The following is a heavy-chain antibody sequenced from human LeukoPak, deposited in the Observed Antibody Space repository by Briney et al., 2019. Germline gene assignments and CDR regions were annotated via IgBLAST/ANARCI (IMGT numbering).Heavy chain of an antibody. V-gene: IGHV1-2*02. J-gene: IGHJ6*02. D-gene: IGHD2-15*01. CDR1: GYTLNAHY. Sequence: ASVKVFCKASGYTLNAHYIHWLQQAPAHGLEWRGWMNPHRGSTNNAQEVRARGSMTTDTTINTDYLELPGLTADDTDIDVCARAERTCSGLDVWGQGTMVTVSS. CDR3: ARAERTCSGLDV. CDR2: MNPHRGST.